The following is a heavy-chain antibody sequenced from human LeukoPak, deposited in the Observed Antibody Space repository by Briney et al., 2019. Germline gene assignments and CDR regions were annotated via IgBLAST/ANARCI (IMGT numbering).Heavy chain of an antibody. CDR2: ISYDGSNK. D-gene: IGHD3-10*01. J-gene: IGHJ3*02. CDR1: GFTFSSYA. V-gene: IGHV3-30-3*01. Sequence: GRSLRLSCAASGFTFSSYAMHWVRQAPGKGLEWVAVISYDGSNKYYADSVKGRFTISRDNSKNTLYLQMNSLRAEDTAVYYCAKVPLLWFGESFMGAFDIWGQGTMVTVSS. CDR3: AKVPLLWFGESFMGAFDI.